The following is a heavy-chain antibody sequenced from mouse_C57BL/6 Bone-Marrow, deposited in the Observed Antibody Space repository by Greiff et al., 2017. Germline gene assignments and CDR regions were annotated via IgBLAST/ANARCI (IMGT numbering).Heavy chain of an antibody. J-gene: IGHJ1*03. Sequence: VQLQQPGAELVMPGASVKLSCKASGYTFTSYWMHWVKQRPGQGLEWIGEIDPSDSYTNYNQQFKGKSTLTVDKSSSTAYMQLSSLTSEDSAVYDCARHRRSYDVWGTGTTVTVSS. CDR3: ARHRRSYDV. CDR2: IDPSDSYT. V-gene: IGHV1-69*01. CDR1: GYTFTSYW.